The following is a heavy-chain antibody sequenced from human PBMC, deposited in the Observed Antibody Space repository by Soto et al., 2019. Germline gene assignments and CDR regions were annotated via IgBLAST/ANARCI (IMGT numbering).Heavy chain of an antibody. D-gene: IGHD2-8*02. CDR2: THTSGST. CDR1: GGSISSYY. Sequence: QVQLQESGPGLVRPSETLSLTCTVSGGSISSYYWTWIRQPAGKGLEWIGRTHTSGSTDYNSSLRTRVPMSVDTSKNQLSLKLTSVTAADTAMYYCARGGTMYWNVLDFWGQGTLVTVSS. CDR3: ARGGTMYWNVLDF. V-gene: IGHV4-4*07. J-gene: IGHJ4*02.